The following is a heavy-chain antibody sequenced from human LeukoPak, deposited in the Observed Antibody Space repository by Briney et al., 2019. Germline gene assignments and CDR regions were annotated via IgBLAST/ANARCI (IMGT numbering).Heavy chain of an antibody. D-gene: IGHD3-22*01. J-gene: IGHJ6*03. CDR1: GGSISSYY. V-gene: IGHV4-59*01. Sequence: SETLSLTCTVSGGSISSYYWSWIRQPPGKGLEWIGYIYYSGSTNYNPSLKSRVTISVDTSKNQFSLKLSSVTAADTAAYYCARGRSSGYYYYYYYMDVWGKGTTVTVSS. CDR3: ARGRSSGYYYYYYYMDV. CDR2: IYYSGST.